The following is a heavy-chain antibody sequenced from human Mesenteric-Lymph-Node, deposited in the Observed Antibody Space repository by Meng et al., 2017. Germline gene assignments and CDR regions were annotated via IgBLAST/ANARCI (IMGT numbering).Heavy chain of an antibody. CDR2: INHSGST. V-gene: IGHV4-34*01. D-gene: IGHD3-10*01. Sequence: HVQLQPLDAGMLKPSETLSLSSAVYGGSVSGYHWSWLPPPSGKGLEWIGEINHSGSTNYNPSLQSRVTISVDTSKNQFSLKLSSVTAADTAVYYCASHGRGWFDPWGQGTLVTVSS. CDR3: ASHGRGWFDP. CDR1: GGSVSGYH. J-gene: IGHJ5*02.